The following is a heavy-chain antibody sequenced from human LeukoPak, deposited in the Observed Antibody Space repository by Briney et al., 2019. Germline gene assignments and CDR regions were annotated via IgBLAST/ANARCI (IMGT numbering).Heavy chain of an antibody. CDR2: IGSYNGDT. CDR1: GYNLLNYG. J-gene: IGHJ6*02. V-gene: IGHV1-18*01. D-gene: IGHD1-14*01. CDR3: ARKGEPKSSNLYYYYGMDV. Sequence: ASGKVSCKASGYNLLNYGISWVRQARGQGLEWMGWIGSYNGDTKYAQNFQGRVTMTTDTSTSTAHMELRSLISDDTAVYYCARKGEPKSSNLYYYYGMDVWGQGTTVTVSS.